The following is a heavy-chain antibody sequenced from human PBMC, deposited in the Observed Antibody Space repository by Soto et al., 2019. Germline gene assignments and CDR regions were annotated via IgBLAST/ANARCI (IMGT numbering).Heavy chain of an antibody. D-gene: IGHD3-10*01. J-gene: IGHJ4*02. Sequence: QVKLLESGPGLATPSGTLSLTCAVSGVSISSGNWWTWVRQSPQRGLEYIGEIFHDGTANYYPSFERRVAISVDTSKNQFSLKLTSVTAADTAIYFCARLVYDTRLNYMYFDFWGQGTLVTVSS. CDR2: IFHDGTA. V-gene: IGHV4-4*02. CDR3: ARLVYDTRLNYMYFDF. CDR1: GVSISSGNW.